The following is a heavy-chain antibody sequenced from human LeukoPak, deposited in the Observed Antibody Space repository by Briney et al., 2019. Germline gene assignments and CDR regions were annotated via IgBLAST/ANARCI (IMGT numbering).Heavy chain of an antibody. D-gene: IGHD3-22*01. V-gene: IGHV4-59*01. CDR1: GGSISSYY. J-gene: IGHJ2*01. CDR2: IYYSGST. CDR3: ARATSYSDTSVYVGIVWHIDL. Sequence: SETLSLTCTVSGGSISSYYWSWIRQPPGKGLEWIGYIYYSGSTTYNPSLKSRVTVSVDTSRNQFSLKLSSVTAADTAVYYCARATSYSDTSVYVGIVWHIDLWGRGTLVTVSS.